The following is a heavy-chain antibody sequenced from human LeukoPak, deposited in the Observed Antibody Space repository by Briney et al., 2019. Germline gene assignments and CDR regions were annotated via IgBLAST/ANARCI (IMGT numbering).Heavy chain of an antibody. CDR2: VYYSGST. D-gene: IGHD3/OR15-3a*01. J-gene: IGHJ3*02. V-gene: IGHV4-31*11. Sequence: SETLSLTCAVSGGSIRSGNYYWGWIRQHPGKGLEWIGSVYYSGSTYYNPSLKSRLTISKDTSKNQFSLKLSSVTAADTAVYFCATSRNVDQFDIWGQGTMVTVSS. CDR3: ATSRNVDQFDI. CDR1: GGSIRSGNYY.